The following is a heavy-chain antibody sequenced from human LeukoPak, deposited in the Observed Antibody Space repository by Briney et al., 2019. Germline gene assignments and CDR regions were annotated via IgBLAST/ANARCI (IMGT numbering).Heavy chain of an antibody. V-gene: IGHV3-7*01. CDR2: IKQDGSDK. D-gene: IGHD2-15*01. CDR3: ATSRSFDY. Sequence: GGSLRLSCAASGFTFSSYWMSWVRQAPGKGLEWVADIKQDGSDKYYVDSVKGRFTISRDNAKNSPYLQMNSLRAEDTAVYYCATSRSFDYWGLGTLVTVSS. J-gene: IGHJ4*02. CDR1: GFTFSSYW.